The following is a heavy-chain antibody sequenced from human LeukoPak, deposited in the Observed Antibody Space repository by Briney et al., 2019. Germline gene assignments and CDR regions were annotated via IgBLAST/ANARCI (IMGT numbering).Heavy chain of an antibody. Sequence: PGGSLRLSCAASGFTFSSYAMSRVRQAPGKGLEWVSAISGSGGSTYYADSVKGRFTISRDNSKNTLYLQMNSLRAEDTAVYYCAKAGWYYYDSSGYMDYWGQGTLVTVSS. V-gene: IGHV3-23*01. J-gene: IGHJ4*02. CDR3: AKAGWYYYDSSGYMDY. CDR1: GFTFSSYA. D-gene: IGHD3-22*01. CDR2: ISGSGGST.